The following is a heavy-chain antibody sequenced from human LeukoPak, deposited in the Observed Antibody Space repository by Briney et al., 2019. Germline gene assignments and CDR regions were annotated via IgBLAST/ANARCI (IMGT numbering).Heavy chain of an antibody. CDR3: ARPPYNSEYDILKCYFDS. D-gene: IGHD3-9*01. Sequence: GESLKISCKGSGYSFTSYWIGWVRQMPGKGLEWMGIIYPGDSDTRYSPSFQGQVTISADKSLSTAYLQWSSLKASDTAMYYCARPPYNSEYDILKCYFDSWGQGTLVTVSS. J-gene: IGHJ4*02. V-gene: IGHV5-51*01. CDR1: GYSFTSYW. CDR2: IYPGDSDT.